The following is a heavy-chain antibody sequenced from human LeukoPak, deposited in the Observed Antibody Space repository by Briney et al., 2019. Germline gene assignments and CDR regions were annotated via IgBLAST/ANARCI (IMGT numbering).Heavy chain of an antibody. V-gene: IGHV3-23*01. J-gene: IGHJ4*02. CDR2: ISGSGGST. Sequence: PGGSLRLSCAASGFTFSSYAMSWVRQAPGKGLEWVSAISGSGGSTYYADSVKGRFTISRDNSKSTLYLQMNSLRAEDTAVYYCAKATLHYYDSSGFLDYWGQGTLVTVSS. CDR3: AKATLHYYDSSGFLDY. CDR1: GFTFSSYA. D-gene: IGHD3-22*01.